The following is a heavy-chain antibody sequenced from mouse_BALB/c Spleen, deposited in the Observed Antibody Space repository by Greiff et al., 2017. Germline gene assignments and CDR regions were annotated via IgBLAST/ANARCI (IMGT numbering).Heavy chain of an antibody. D-gene: IGHD2-14*01. V-gene: IGHV5-17*02. CDR3: ARSAYYRDYYAMDY. Sequence: EVKVVESGGGLVQPGGSRKLSCAASGFTFSSFGMHWVRQAPEKGLEWVAYISSGSSTIYYADTVKGRFTISRDNPKNTLFLQMTSLRSEDTAMYYCARSAYYRDYYAMDYWGQGTSVTVSS. CDR2: ISSGSSTI. CDR1: GFTFSSFG. J-gene: IGHJ4*01.